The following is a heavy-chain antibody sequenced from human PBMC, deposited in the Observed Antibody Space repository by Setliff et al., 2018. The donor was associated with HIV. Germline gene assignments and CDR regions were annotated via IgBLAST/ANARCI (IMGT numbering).Heavy chain of an antibody. CDR1: GFTFNKAW. J-gene: IGHJ6*03. V-gene: IGHV3-48*01. Sequence: GGSLRLSCAASGFTFNKAWMNWVRQAPGKGLEWVSYISASTNTIYYADSVRGRFTISRDNAKNSLFLQMNSLRAEDTAVYYCAREIRAGDYPPYNYYFYMDVWGKGTTVTVSS. CDR2: ISASTNTI. CDR3: AREIRAGDYPPYNYYFYMDV. D-gene: IGHD4-17*01.